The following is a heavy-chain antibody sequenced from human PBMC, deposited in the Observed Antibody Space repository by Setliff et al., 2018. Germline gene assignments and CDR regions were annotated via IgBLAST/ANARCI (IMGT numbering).Heavy chain of an antibody. CDR2: IIPSTGNT. CDR1: GYTFTSYY. D-gene: IGHD3-3*01. Sequence: ASVKVSCKASGYTFTSYYMHWVRQAPGQGLEWMTMIIPSTGNTNYAQKFQGKVTMTRDTSTSTLYMEVSSLRSEDTAVYSWSGTPITAPHDAFDIWGQGTMVT. CDR3: SGTPITAPHDAFDI. J-gene: IGHJ3*02. V-gene: IGHV1-46*01.